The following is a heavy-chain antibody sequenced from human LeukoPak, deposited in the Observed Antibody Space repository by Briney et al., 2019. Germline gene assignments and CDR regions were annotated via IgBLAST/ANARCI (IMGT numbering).Heavy chain of an antibody. CDR1: GFTVSSNC. V-gene: IGHV3-53*01. Sequence: GGSLRLSCAASGFTVSSNCMSWVRQAPGKGLQWVSVIYSGGSTYYADSVKGRFTISRDNAKNSLYLQMNSLRAEDTAVYYCARAMVRETTDYWGQGTLVTVSS. CDR2: IYSGGST. CDR3: ARAMVRETTDY. D-gene: IGHD3-10*01. J-gene: IGHJ4*02.